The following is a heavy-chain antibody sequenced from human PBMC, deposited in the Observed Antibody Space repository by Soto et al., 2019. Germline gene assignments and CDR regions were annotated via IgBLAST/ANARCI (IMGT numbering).Heavy chain of an antibody. V-gene: IGHV3-7*01. J-gene: IGHJ4*02. CDR1: GFTFNTYW. D-gene: IGHD1-26*01. Sequence: GESLKISCVASGFTFNTYWMSWVRQAPGKGLEWVANIKEDGSDKYYVDSVKGRFTISXXXXXXLXYXQXNXLGAXDTAMYYCARFPRGRSGDYSGRGTLVTVSS. CDR3: ARFPRGRSGDY. CDR2: IKEDGSDK.